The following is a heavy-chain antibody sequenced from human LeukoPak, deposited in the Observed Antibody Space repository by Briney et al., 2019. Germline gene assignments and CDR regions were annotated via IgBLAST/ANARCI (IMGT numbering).Heavy chain of an antibody. D-gene: IGHD7-27*01. CDR3: AKKLPGASYYFDF. CDR1: GFTLSNYD. CDR2: IGSGGYT. Sequence: GGSLKLSCIASGFTLSNYDMTWVRQTPGKGLEYVSSIGSGGYTFYAGSVKGRFSISRDISQNTVYLQMNSLRAEDTAMYFCAKKLPGASYYFDFWGQGTLVTVSS. V-gene: IGHV3-23*01. J-gene: IGHJ4*02.